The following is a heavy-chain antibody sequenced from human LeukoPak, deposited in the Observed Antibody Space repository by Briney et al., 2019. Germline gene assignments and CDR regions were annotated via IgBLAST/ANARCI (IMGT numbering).Heavy chain of an antibody. J-gene: IGHJ4*02. Sequence: GGSLRLSCAASGFTFSRYGMHWVRQAPGKGLEWVAVISYDGSYKDYADSVKGRFTISRDNSKNTLYLQMSSLRLEDTAVYYCARGARKGDDYGGFFDYWGQGTLVPISS. CDR3: ARGARKGDDYGGFFDY. V-gene: IGHV3-30*19. D-gene: IGHD4-23*01. CDR2: ISYDGSYK. CDR1: GFTFSRYG.